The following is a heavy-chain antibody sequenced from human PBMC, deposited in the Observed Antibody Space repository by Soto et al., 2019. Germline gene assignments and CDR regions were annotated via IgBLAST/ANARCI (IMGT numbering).Heavy chain of an antibody. J-gene: IGHJ5*02. CDR2: FDREDAET. D-gene: IGHD2-15*01. V-gene: IGHV1-24*01. CDR3: GRGFPLWFDP. CDR1: GHTLSELS. Sequence: ASVTVSCKVFGHTLSELSMHWVRQAPGEGLEWVGGFDREDAETSYAQKFQGRVTMTEDTSTSTVYMELSSLRSEDTAVYYCGRGFPLWFDPWGQGTLVTVSS.